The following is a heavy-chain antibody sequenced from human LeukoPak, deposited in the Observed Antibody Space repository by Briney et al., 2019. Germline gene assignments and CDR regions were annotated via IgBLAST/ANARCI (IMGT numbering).Heavy chain of an antibody. CDR1: GGSFSGYY. V-gene: IGHV4-34*01. D-gene: IGHD6-6*01. CDR2: IKHSGST. CDR3: ARSIRFSSSSFGY. Sequence: SETLSLTCAVYGGSFSGYYWSWIRQPPGKGLEWIGEIKHSGSTNYNPSLKSRVTISVDTSKNQFSLKLSSVTAADTAVYYCARSIRFSSSSFGYWGQGTLVTVSS. J-gene: IGHJ4*02.